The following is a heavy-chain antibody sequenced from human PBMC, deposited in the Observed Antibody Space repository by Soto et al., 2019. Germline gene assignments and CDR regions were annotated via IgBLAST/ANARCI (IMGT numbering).Heavy chain of an antibody. CDR1: GFSLSNSKMG. D-gene: IGHD2-15*01. Sequence: QVTLKESGPVLVKPTETLTLTCTVSGFSLSNSKMGVSWIRQPPGKALEWLAQISSNDEKTYRTSLKSRLTISKDTSKSQVVLTMANMDPVDTGTYFCVRATGYCSGGSCYPKWFDPWGQGILVTVSS. CDR2: ISSNDEK. V-gene: IGHV2-26*01. CDR3: VRATGYCSGGSCYPKWFDP. J-gene: IGHJ5*02.